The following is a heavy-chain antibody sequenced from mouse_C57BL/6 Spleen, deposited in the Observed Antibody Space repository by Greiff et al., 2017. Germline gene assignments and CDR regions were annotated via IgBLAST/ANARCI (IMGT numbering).Heavy chain of an antibody. CDR3: ARWDYGSSSYAMDY. CDR1: GFTFSDYG. J-gene: IGHJ4*01. CDR2: ISSGSSTI. D-gene: IGHD1-1*01. V-gene: IGHV5-17*01. Sequence: EVQGVESGGGLVKPGGSLKLSCAASGFTFSDYGMHWVRQAPEKGLEWVAYISSGSSTIYYADTVKGRFTISRDNAKNTLFLQMTSLRSEDTAMYYCARWDYGSSSYAMDYWGQGTSVTVSS.